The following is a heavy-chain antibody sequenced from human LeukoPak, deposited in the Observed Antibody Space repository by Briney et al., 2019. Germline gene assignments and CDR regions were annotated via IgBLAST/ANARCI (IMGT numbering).Heavy chain of an antibody. J-gene: IGHJ3*02. CDR2: IKQDGSEK. CDR3: ARDHGYYDFWSGFNYAFDI. D-gene: IGHD3-3*01. V-gene: IGHV3-7*01. CDR1: GFTFSSYW. Sequence: GGSLRLSCAASGFTFSSYWMSWVRQAPGEGLEWVANIKQDGSEKYYVDSVKGRFTISRDNAKNSLYLQMNSLRAEDTAVYYCARDHGYYDFWSGFNYAFDIWGQGTMVTVSS.